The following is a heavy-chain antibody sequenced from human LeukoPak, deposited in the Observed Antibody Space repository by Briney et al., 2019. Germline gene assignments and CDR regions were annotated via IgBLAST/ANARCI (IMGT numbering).Heavy chain of an antibody. CDR1: GGTFSSYA. Sequence: GASVKVSFKASGGTFSSYAISWVRQAPGQGLEWMGGIIPIFGTANYAQKFQGRVTVTADESTSTAYMELSSLRSEDTAVYYCARGDGYNYGLFDYWGQGTLVTVSS. CDR2: IIPIFGTA. J-gene: IGHJ4*02. V-gene: IGHV1-69*13. CDR3: ARGDGYNYGLFDY. D-gene: IGHD5-24*01.